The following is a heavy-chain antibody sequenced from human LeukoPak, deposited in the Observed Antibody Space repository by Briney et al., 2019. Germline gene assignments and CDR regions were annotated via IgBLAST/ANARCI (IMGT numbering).Heavy chain of an antibody. V-gene: IGHV1-46*01. CDR1: GYTFTSYY. CDR2: INPSGGIT. D-gene: IGHD4-17*01. CDR3: VISRDYGDSGEVGY. Sequence: GASVKVSCKASGYTFTSYYMHWVRQAPGQGLEWMGIINPSGGITIYAQKFQGRVTITADKSTSTAYMELSSLRSEDTAVYYCVISRDYGDSGEVGYWGQGTLVTVSS. J-gene: IGHJ4*02.